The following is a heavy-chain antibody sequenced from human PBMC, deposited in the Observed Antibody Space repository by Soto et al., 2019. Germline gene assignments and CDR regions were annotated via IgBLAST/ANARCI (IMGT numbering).Heavy chain of an antibody. V-gene: IGHV1-2*02. D-gene: IGHD6-13*01. CDR1: GLHVYY. CDR2: INPNSGVT. CDR3: ALERQLNSPSDGFDI. J-gene: IGHJ3*02. Sequence: GSVKVSFKACGLHVYYLHWVLQAPGQGLEWIGRINPNSGVTKYAQQFQGRVTLTRDPSITTAFMDLVSLHFDDTAVYYCALERQLNSPSDGFDIWGQGTMVTVSS.